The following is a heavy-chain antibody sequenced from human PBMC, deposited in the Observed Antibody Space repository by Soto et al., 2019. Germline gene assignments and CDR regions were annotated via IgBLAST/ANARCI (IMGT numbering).Heavy chain of an antibody. CDR1: GFTFTNAW. V-gene: IGHV3-15*01. J-gene: IGHJ5*02. CDR3: TTGSSGWSQGGFDP. D-gene: IGHD6-19*01. Sequence: EVQLVESGGGLVKPGGSLRLSCAASGFTFTNAWMSWVRQAPGKGLEWVGRIKSKTDGGTTDYAAPVKGRFTISREDSKHTLYLQMNSLKTEDTAVYYCTTGSSGWSQGGFDPWGQGTLVTVSS. CDR2: IKSKTDGGTT.